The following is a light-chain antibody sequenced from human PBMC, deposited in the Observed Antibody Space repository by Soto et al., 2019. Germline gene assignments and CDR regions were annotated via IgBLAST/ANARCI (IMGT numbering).Light chain of an antibody. CDR3: QQRSNWPRMYT. CDR1: QSVSSY. Sequence: EIVLTQSPATLSLSPGERATLSCRASQSVSSYLAWYQQKPGQAPRLLIYDASNRATGIPARFSGSGSVSDFTLTIISLEPDDFAVYYCQQRSNWPRMYTFAQGTKVDIK. CDR2: DAS. J-gene: IGKJ2*01. V-gene: IGKV3-11*01.